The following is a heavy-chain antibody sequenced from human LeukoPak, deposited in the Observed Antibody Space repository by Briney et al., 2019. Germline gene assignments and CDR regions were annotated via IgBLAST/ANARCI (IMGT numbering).Heavy chain of an antibody. CDR3: ARLLPGSYYYGMDV. CDR1: GGSISSYY. J-gene: IGHJ6*02. D-gene: IGHD2-15*01. CDR2: IYYSGST. V-gene: IGHV4-59*08. Sequence: SETLSLTCTVSGGSISSYYWSWIRQPPGKGLEWIGYIYYSGSTNYNPSLKSRVTISVDTSKNQFSLKLSSVTAADTAVYYCARLLPGSYYYGMDVWGQGTTVTVSS.